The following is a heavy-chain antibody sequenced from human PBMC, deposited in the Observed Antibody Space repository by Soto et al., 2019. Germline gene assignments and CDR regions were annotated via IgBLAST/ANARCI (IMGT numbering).Heavy chain of an antibody. CDR2: VSPIFGTT. D-gene: IGHD1-26*01. CDR3: AGGASSGGWYFDV. Sequence: QVQLVQSGAEVKKPGSSVKVSCKASGGTFSSPTISWVRQARGQVLEWMGGVSPIFGTTYYAQKFQGRLTITADASSGTAYMELTSMKSEDTAVYYCAGGASSGGWYFDVWGRGTLLTVSS. CDR1: GGTFSSPT. V-gene: IGHV1-69*01. J-gene: IGHJ2*01.